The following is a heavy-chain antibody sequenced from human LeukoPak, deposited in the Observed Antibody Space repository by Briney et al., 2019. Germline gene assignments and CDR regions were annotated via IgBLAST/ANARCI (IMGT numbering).Heavy chain of an antibody. D-gene: IGHD4-17*01. Sequence: GGSLRLSCAASGFTFSSYEMNWVRQAPGKGLEWVSYISSSGSTIYYADSVKGRFTISRDNAKNSLYLQMNSLRAEHTAVYYCARETTVTFDYWGQGTLVTVSS. V-gene: IGHV3-48*03. CDR3: ARETTVTFDY. CDR2: ISSSGSTI. CDR1: GFTFSSYE. J-gene: IGHJ4*02.